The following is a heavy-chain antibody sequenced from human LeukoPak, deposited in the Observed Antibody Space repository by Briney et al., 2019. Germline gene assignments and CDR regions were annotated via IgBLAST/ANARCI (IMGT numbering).Heavy chain of an antibody. V-gene: IGHV3-30*04. J-gene: IGHJ4*02. Sequence: PGGSLRLSCAASGFTFSSYAMHWVRQAPGKGLEWVAVISYDGSNKYYADSVKGRFTISRDNSKNALYLQMNSLRAEDTAVYYCAKDPSPAYGDYPNFDYWGQGTLVTVSS. D-gene: IGHD4-17*01. CDR2: ISYDGSNK. CDR3: AKDPSPAYGDYPNFDY. CDR1: GFTFSSYA.